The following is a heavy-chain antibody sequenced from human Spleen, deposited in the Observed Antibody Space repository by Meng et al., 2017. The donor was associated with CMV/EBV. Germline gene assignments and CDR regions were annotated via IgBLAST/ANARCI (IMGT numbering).Heavy chain of an antibody. CDR1: GGSISSGGYY. D-gene: IGHD3-3*01. V-gene: IGHV4-61*08. CDR3: AREDYDFWSGYYYY. Sequence: SGGSISSGGYYWSWIRQHPGKGLEWIGYIYYSGTTNYNPSLKSRVTISVDTSKNQFSLKLNSVTAADTAVYYCAREDYDFWSGYYYYWGQGTLVTVSS. CDR2: IYYSGTT. J-gene: IGHJ4*02.